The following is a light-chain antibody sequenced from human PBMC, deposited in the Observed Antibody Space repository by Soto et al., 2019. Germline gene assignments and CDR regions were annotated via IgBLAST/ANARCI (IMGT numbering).Light chain of an antibody. CDR2: GAS. V-gene: IGKV3-11*01. CDR3: QQRSNGPLT. CDR1: RNINRK. J-gene: IGKJ5*01. Sequence: EIVMTQSPATLSVSPGERATLSCRASRNINRKLAWYQQKPGQAPRLLISGASNRATGIPARFSGSGSGTDFTLTISSLEPEDFAVYYCQQRSNGPLTFGQGTRLEIK.